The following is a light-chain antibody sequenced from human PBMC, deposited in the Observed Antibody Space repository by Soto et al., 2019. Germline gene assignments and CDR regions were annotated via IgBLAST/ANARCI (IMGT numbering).Light chain of an antibody. J-gene: IGKJ3*01. CDR1: QSISSW. Sequence: DIQMTQSPSTLSASVGDRVTITCRASQSISSWLAWYQQKPGKAPKLLIYDASSLESGVPSRFSGSRSGTEFTHTISSLQPDDFAAYYCQQYNSYSPTFGPGTKVDIK. CDR2: DAS. CDR3: QQYNSYSPT. V-gene: IGKV1-5*01.